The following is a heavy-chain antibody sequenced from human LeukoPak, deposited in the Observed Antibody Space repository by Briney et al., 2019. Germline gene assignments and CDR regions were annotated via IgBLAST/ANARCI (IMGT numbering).Heavy chain of an antibody. CDR2: IYSGGST. CDR3: AREGLTMVRGADV. J-gene: IGHJ6*04. Sequence: GGSLRLSCAASGFTVSSNYMSWVRQAPGKGLEWVSVIYSGGSTYYADSVEGRFTISRDNSKNTVYLQMNRLRAEDTAVYYCAREGLTMVRGADVWGKGTTVTVSS. D-gene: IGHD3-10*01. V-gene: IGHV3-53*01. CDR1: GFTVSSNY.